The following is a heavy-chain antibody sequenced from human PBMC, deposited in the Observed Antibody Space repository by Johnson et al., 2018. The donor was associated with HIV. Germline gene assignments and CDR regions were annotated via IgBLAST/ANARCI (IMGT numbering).Heavy chain of an antibody. V-gene: IGHV3-66*02. D-gene: IGHD6-6*01. CDR3: ARVYSSSSAHAFDI. CDR1: GFTVSSNY. Sequence: VQLVESGGGLVQPGGSLRLSCAASGFTVSSNYMSWVRQAPGKGLEWVSVIYSGGSTYYADSVKGRFSISRDNSKNTLYLQVNSLRPEDTAVYYCARVYSSSSAHAFDIWGQGTMVTVSS. CDR2: IYSGGST. J-gene: IGHJ3*02.